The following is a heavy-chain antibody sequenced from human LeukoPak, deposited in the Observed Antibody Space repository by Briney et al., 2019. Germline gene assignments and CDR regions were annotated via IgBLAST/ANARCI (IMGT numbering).Heavy chain of an antibody. V-gene: IGHV1-18*01. J-gene: IGHJ4*02. D-gene: IGHD1-26*01. CDR1: GYTFTSSY. Sequence: ASVKVSCKASGYTFTSSYINWVRQVPGQGLEWMGWISAYNGKTSYAQKFQGRVTMTTDSSTNTAYMDLTSLRSDDTAVYYCARGGTYYPCIDYWGQGTLVTVSS. CDR3: ARGGTYYPCIDY. CDR2: ISAYNGKT.